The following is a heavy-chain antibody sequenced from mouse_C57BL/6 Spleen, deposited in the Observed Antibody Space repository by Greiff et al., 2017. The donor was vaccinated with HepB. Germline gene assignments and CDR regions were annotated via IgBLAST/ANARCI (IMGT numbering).Heavy chain of an antibody. CDR3: ARIYDGYRWYFDV. CDR2: IYPGSGST. V-gene: IGHV1-55*01. J-gene: IGHJ1*03. CDR1: GYTFTSYW. Sequence: VQLQQPGAELVKPGASVKMSCKASGYTFTSYWITWVKQRPGQGLVWIGDIYPGSGSTNYNEKFKSKATLTVYTSSSTAYMQLSSLTSEDSAVYYCARIYDGYRWYFDVWGTGTTVTVSS. D-gene: IGHD2-3*01.